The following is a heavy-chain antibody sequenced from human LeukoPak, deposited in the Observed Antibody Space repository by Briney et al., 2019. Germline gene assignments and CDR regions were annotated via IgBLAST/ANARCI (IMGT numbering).Heavy chain of an antibody. CDR1: GGSISSSSNY. Sequence: SETLSLTCTVSGGSISSSSNYWGWIRQPPGKGLEWIGSIYYRGTTYYNPSLKSRVTISVDTSQNQFSLKLSSVTAADTAVYYCFTYGSGRGYYFDYWGQGTLVTVSS. D-gene: IGHD3-10*01. J-gene: IGHJ4*02. CDR2: IYYRGTT. CDR3: FTYGSGRGYYFDY. V-gene: IGHV4-39*07.